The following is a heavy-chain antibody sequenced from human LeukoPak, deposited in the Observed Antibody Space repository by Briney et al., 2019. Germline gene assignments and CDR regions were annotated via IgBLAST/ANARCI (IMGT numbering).Heavy chain of an antibody. V-gene: IGHV3-23*01. CDR3: AEDRVVVPAAPFDY. CDR2: ISGSGGST. Sequence: PGGSLRLSCAASGFTFSSYAMSWVRQAPGKGLEWVSAISGSGGSTYYADSVKGRFTISRDNSKNTLYLQMNSLRAEDTAVYYCAEDRVVVPAAPFDYWGQGTLVTVSS. D-gene: IGHD2-2*01. CDR1: GFTFSSYA. J-gene: IGHJ4*02.